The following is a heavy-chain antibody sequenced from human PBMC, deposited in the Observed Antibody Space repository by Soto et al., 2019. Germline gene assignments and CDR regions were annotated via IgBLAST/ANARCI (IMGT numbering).Heavy chain of an antibody. CDR3: ARLADFWSGYPPYYFDY. CDR2: IYYSGST. Sequence: SETLSLTCTVSGGSISSYYWSWIRQPPGKGLEWIGYIYYSGSTNYNPSLKSRVTISVDTSKNQFSLKLSSVTAADTAVYYCARLADFWSGYPPYYFDYWGQGTLVTVS. J-gene: IGHJ4*02. V-gene: IGHV4-59*01. CDR1: GGSISSYY. D-gene: IGHD3-3*01.